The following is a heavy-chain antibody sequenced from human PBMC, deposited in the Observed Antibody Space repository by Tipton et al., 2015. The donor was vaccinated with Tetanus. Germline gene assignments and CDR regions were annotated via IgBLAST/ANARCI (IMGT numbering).Heavy chain of an antibody. J-gene: IGHJ4*02. V-gene: IGHV4-39*07. CDR1: GDSISSRNSY. Sequence: TLSLTCTVSGDSISSRNSYWGWIRQPPGKGLEWVGSIYYSGSTNYNPSLKSRVTISVDTSKNQFSLKLGSVTAADTAVYYCARVIYDILTGYHIDYWGQGPLVTVSS. D-gene: IGHD3-9*01. CDR3: ARVIYDILTGYHIDY. CDR2: IYYSGST.